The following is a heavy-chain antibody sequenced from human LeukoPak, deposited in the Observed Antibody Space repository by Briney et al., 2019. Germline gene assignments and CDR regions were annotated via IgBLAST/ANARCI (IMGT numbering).Heavy chain of an antibody. V-gene: IGHV1-18*01. D-gene: IGHD4-11*01. CDR2: IGAYNGNT. CDR3: ARGDDYSNYFGSWFDP. CDR1: GYTFTSYG. Sequence: ASVKVSCKASGYTFTSYGISWVRQAPGQGLEWMGWIGAYNGNTNYAQKLQGRVTMTTDTSTSTAYMELRSLRSDDTAVYYCARGDDYSNYFGSWFDPWGQGTLVTVSS. J-gene: IGHJ5*02.